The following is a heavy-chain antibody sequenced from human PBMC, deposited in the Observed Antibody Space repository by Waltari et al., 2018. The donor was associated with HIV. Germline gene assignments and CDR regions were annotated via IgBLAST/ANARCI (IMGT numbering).Heavy chain of an antibody. J-gene: IGHJ4*02. Sequence: EVQLVESGGGLVPPGGSLRLSCAASGFTFSSFGMNWVRQAPGKWVEWISDMTSSSKSKYYADAVKGQFTISRDNAKNSWYLQMNTLRAEDTAVYYGARDLVGDTAMVAIPSDYWGPGTLVAVSS. V-gene: IGHV3-48*01. CDR1: GFTFSSFG. CDR2: MTSSSKSK. D-gene: IGHD5-18*01. CDR3: ARDLVGDTAMVAIPSDY.